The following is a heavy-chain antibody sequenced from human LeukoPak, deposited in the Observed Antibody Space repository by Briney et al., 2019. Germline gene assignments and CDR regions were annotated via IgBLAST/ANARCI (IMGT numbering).Heavy chain of an antibody. D-gene: IGHD3-22*01. CDR3: ASFDSSGVDYYYYVMDV. J-gene: IGHJ6*02. V-gene: IGHV1-8*03. CDR1: EYTFTSYD. CDR2: MNPNSGNT. Sequence: ASVKVSCKASEYTFTSYDINWVRQATGQGLEWMGWMNPNSGNTGYAQKFQGRVTITRNTSISTAYMELSSLRSEDTAVYYCASFDSSGVDYYYYVMDVWGQGTTVTVSS.